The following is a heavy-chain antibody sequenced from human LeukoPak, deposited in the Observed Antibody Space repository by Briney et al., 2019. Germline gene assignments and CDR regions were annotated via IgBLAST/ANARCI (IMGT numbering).Heavy chain of an antibody. CDR2: IYHSGST. Sequence: SETLSLTCTVSGYSISSGYYWGWIRQPPGKGLEWIGSIYHSGSTYYSPSLKSRVTISVDTSKNQFSLKLSSVTAADTAVYYCAMKRTNIVVVVAATNFDYWGQGTLVTVSS. CDR1: GYSISSGYY. V-gene: IGHV4-38-2*02. CDR3: AMKRTNIVVVVAATNFDY. J-gene: IGHJ4*02. D-gene: IGHD2-15*01.